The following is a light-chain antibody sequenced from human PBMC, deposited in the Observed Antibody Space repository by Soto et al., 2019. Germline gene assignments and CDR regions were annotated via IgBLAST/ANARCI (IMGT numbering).Light chain of an antibody. CDR1: SSDVGIYNY. CDR3: SSYTTSSTRV. Sequence: QSALTQPASVSGSPGQSIAISCTGSSSDVGIYNYVSWYQQHPGKVPQLIMYEVSNRPLGVSDRFSGSKSGNTASLNISGLQAEYEADYYCSSYTTSSTRVFGTGTQLTVL. J-gene: IGLJ1*01. CDR2: EVS. V-gene: IGLV2-14*01.